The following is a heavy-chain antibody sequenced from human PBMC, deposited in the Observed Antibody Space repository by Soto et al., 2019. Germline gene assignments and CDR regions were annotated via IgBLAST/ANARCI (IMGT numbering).Heavy chain of an antibody. V-gene: IGHV3-23*01. CDR3: AKTGIAAAGRFDY. CDR2: ISGSGGST. Sequence: EVQLLESGGGLVQPGGSMRLSCAASGFTFISYAMSWVRQAPGKGLEWVSAISGSGGSTYYADSVKGRFTISRDNSKNTLYLQMNSLRAEDTAVYYCAKTGIAAAGRFDYWGQGTLVTVSS. J-gene: IGHJ4*02. D-gene: IGHD6-13*01. CDR1: GFTFISYA.